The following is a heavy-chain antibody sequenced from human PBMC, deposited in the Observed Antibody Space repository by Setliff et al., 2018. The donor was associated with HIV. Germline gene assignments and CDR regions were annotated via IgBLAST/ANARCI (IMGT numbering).Heavy chain of an antibody. D-gene: IGHD2-21*02. CDR3: AGSIVVVTAAPLT. J-gene: IGHJ5*02. V-gene: IGHV4-39*01. Sequence: SETLSLTCTVSGGSISSGGYYWSWIRQYPGKGLEWIGYYYRGNTYYNPSLKSRAAISVDTSKNQFSLKLSSVTAADTAVYYCAGSIVVVTAAPLTWGQGTLVTVSS. CDR1: GGSISSGGYY. CDR2: YYRGNT.